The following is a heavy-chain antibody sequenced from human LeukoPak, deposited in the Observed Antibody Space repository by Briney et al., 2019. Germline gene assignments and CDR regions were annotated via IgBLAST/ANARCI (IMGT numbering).Heavy chain of an antibody. Sequence: GESLKISFKASGYTFTHQWIGWVRQKSGSGLEWMGIIYPRDSDTRYSPSFQGHVTIPADTSINTAYLEWSRLEASDTGIYYCARHSDVIGAIWGEGTLVTVSS. CDR1: GYTFTHQW. D-gene: IGHD3-10*01. CDR3: ARHSDVIGAI. CDR2: IYPRDSDT. V-gene: IGHV5-51*01. J-gene: IGHJ4*02.